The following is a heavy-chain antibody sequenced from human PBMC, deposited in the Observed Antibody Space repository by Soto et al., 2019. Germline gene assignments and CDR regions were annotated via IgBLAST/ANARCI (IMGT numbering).Heavy chain of an antibody. CDR2: LSASSDTT. V-gene: IGHV3-23*01. J-gene: IGHJ4*02. CDR1: GFTFPNYG. CDR3: TRDSGYDSTD. Sequence: EVQLLESGGGLVQPGGSLRLSCAASGFTFPNYGMSWVRQAPGKGLEWISGLSASSDTTYYADSVKGRFTISRDSSKNTLYLQMSSLRVDDTAVYYCTRDSGYDSTDWGQGTLVTVSS. D-gene: IGHD3-22*01.